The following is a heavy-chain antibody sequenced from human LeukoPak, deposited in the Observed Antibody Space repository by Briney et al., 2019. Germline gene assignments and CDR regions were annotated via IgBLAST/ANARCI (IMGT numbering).Heavy chain of an antibody. D-gene: IGHD5-24*01. V-gene: IGHV1-69*13. Sequence: SVKVSCKASGGTFSSYAISWVRQAPGQELEWMGGIIALFGTANYAQKFQGRLTITADESTSTAYMELSSLRSEDTAVYYCARIRDGYNSYFFYGMDVWGQGTTVTVSS. CDR3: ARIRDGYNSYFFYGMDV. J-gene: IGHJ6*02. CDR2: IIALFGTA. CDR1: GGTFSSYA.